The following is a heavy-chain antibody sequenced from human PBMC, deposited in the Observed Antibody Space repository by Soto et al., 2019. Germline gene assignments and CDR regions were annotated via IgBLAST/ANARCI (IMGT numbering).Heavy chain of an antibody. CDR2: IYYSGST. J-gene: IGHJ4*02. V-gene: IGHV4-31*03. Sequence: QVQLQESGPGLVKPSQTLSLTCTVSGGSISSSGYYWRWIRQHPGKGLEWFGYIYYSGSTYYNPSRRSRGARSVDTSKNQLTRKLSSVTAADTAVYYCARSPEATVTASDYWGQGTLVTVSS. D-gene: IGHD4-17*01. CDR1: GGSISSSGYY. CDR3: ARSPEATVTASDY.